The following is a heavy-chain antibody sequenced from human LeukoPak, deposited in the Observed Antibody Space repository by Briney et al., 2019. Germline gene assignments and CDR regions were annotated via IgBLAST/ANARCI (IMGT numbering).Heavy chain of an antibody. J-gene: IGHJ4*02. CDR2: ISYDGSDK. CDR3: ARDLSGVTGYTYGRGIDY. V-gene: IGHV3-30*03. D-gene: IGHD5-18*01. Sequence: QTGGSLRLSCAASGFTFSSYGMHWVRQAPGKGLEWVAVISYDGSDKYYADSVKGRFTISRDTSKNTLYLQMNSLRAEDTAVYYCARDLSGVTGYTYGRGIDYWGQGTLVTVSS. CDR1: GFTFSSYG.